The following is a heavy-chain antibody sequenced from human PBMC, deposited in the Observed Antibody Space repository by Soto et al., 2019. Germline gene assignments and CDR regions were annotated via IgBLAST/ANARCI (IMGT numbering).Heavy chain of an antibody. V-gene: IGHV4-59*08. CDR2: IYYSGST. CDR3: ARRHGDCFDY. Sequence: PSDTLSLTCTVSGGSISSYYWSWIRQPPGKGLEWIGYIYYSGSTNYNPSLKSRVTISVDTSKNQFSLKLSSVTAADTAVYYCARRHGDCFDYWGQGTLVTVSS. CDR1: GGSISSYY. D-gene: IGHD4-17*01. J-gene: IGHJ4*02.